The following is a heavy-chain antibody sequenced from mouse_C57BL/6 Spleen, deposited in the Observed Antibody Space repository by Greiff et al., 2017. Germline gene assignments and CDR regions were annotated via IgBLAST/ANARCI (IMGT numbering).Heavy chain of an antibody. CDR3: ARPDYDGTAWFAY. CDR2: ISNGGGST. D-gene: IGHD2-4*01. J-gene: IGHJ3*01. CDR1: GFTFSDYY. V-gene: IGHV5-12*01. Sequence: EVHLVESGGGLVQPGGSLKLSCAASGFTFSDYYMYWVRQTPEKRLEWVAYISNGGGSTYYPDTVKGRFTISRDNAKNTLYLQMSRLKSEDTAMYDCARPDYDGTAWFAYWGQGTLVTVSA.